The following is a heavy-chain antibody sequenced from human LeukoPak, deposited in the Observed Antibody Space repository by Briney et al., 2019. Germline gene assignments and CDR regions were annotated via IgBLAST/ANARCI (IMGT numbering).Heavy chain of an antibody. CDR2: IYYSGST. J-gene: IGHJ4*02. CDR3: ASYYTYRYYFDY. V-gene: IGHV4-59*08. CDR1: GGSIRSYY. Sequence: PSETLSLTCTVSGGSIRSYYWSWIRQPPGKGLEWMGYIYYSGSTNYNPSLKSRVTISVDTSKNQFSLKLSSVTAADTAVYYCASYYTYRYYFDYWGQGTLVTVSS. D-gene: IGHD3-3*01.